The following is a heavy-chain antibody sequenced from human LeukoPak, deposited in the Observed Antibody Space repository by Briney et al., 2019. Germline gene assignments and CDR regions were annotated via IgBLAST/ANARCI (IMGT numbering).Heavy chain of an antibody. V-gene: IGHV3-11*04. J-gene: IGHJ4*02. CDR1: GFTFSDYY. Sequence: GGSLRLSCAASGFTFSDYYMSWIRQAPGKGLEWISYISTTGTTIYYADSVEGRFTISRDNGKNSLYLQMNSLRAEDTAVYYCARDFSYFRIHFDYWGQGTLVTVSS. D-gene: IGHD3-9*01. CDR3: ARDFSYFRIHFDY. CDR2: ISTTGTTI.